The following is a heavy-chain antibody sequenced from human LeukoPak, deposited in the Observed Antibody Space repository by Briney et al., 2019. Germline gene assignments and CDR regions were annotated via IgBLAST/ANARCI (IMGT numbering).Heavy chain of an antibody. CDR3: ARGLRAGATSR. CDR1: GDSISTYS. V-gene: IGHV4-59*01. CDR2: VNYSGRT. D-gene: IGHD1-26*01. Sequence: PSETLSLTCIVSGDSISTYSWSWVRQSPGKGLEWIVYVNYSGRTNYNPSLKSRLTISVDTSKNQFSMNLSSVTAADTAVYYCARGLRAGATSRWGQGILVTVSP. J-gene: IGHJ4*02.